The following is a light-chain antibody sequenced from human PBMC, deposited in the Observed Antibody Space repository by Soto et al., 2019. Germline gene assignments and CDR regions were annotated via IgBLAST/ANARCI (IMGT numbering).Light chain of an antibody. Sequence: DIVMNQSPDSLAVSLGERATLNCKSSQSVLYSSNNRNYLVWYQQKPGQPPRLLISWASTRESGVPDRFSGSGSGTDFTLTISSLQTKDVAVYYCQQYFTTPLTFGGGTKVDIK. CDR2: WAS. J-gene: IGKJ4*01. V-gene: IGKV4-1*01. CDR3: QQYFTTPLT. CDR1: QSVLYSSNNRNY.